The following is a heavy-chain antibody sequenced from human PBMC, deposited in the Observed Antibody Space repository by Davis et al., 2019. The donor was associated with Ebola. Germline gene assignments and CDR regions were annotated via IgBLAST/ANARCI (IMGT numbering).Heavy chain of an antibody. D-gene: IGHD3-3*01. CDR3: ASITKAYYYGMDV. V-gene: IGHV3-53*01. Sequence: GGSLRLSCAASGFTVSSNYMSWARQAPGKGLEWVSVIYSGGSTYYADSVKGRFTISRDNSKNTLYLQMNSLRAEDTAVYYCASITKAYYYGMDVWGQGTTVTVSS. CDR2: IYSGGST. J-gene: IGHJ6*02. CDR1: GFTVSSNY.